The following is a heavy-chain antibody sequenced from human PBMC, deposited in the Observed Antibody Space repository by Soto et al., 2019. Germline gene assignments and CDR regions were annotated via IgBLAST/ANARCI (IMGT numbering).Heavy chain of an antibody. CDR2: IKQDGSEN. CDR1: GFTFSNYW. J-gene: IGHJ6*02. D-gene: IGHD3-9*01. Sequence: GGSLRLSCAASGFTFSNYWMSWVRQAPGKGLEWVANIKQDGSENYYVDSVKGRFTTSRDNTKNSFYLQMNSLRAEDTAVYYCARGRYALGVWGQGTTVTVSS. CDR3: ARGRYALGV. V-gene: IGHV3-7*01.